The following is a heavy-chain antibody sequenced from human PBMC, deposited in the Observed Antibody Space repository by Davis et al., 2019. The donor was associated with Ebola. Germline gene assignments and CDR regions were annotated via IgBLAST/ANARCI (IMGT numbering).Heavy chain of an antibody. CDR2: LNHDGST. CDR3: TRSLLQWMVVPGH. J-gene: IGHJ4*02. V-gene: IGHV4-34*01. Sequence: PGGSLRLSCGVSGGSFSGYYWSWIRQPPGKGLEWIGQLNHDGSTKYNPSLKSRVTISVDTSKKQFSLRLNSVTAADTAVYYCTRSLLQWMVVPGHWGQGALVTVSS. CDR1: GGSFSGYY. D-gene: IGHD3-10*01.